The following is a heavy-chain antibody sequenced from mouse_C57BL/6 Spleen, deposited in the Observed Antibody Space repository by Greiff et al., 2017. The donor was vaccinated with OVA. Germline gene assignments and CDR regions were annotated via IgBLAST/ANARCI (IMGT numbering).Heavy chain of an antibody. CDR1: GYSFTGYY. Sequence: EVQLQQSGPELVKPGASVKISCKASGYSFTGYYMNWVKQSPETSLEWIGEINPSTGVTTYNQKFKAKATLAVDKSSSTAYMQLKSLTSEDSAVYYCARSSNYFDYWGQGTTLTVSS. CDR2: INPSTGVT. V-gene: IGHV1-42*01. CDR3: ARSSNYFDY. J-gene: IGHJ2*01. D-gene: IGHD6-1*01.